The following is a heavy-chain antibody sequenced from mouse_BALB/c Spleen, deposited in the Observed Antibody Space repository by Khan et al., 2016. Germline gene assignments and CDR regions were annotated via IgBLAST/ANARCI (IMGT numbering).Heavy chain of an antibody. J-gene: IGHJ3*01. CDR3: ARVYYGNYAWFAY. D-gene: IGHD2-1*01. CDR2: IWAGGST. Sequence: QVQLKESGPGLVAPSQSLSITCTVSGFSLTSYGVHWVRQPPGKGLEWLGVIWAGGSTNYNSALMSRLSISKDNSKGQVFLKMNSLQTDDTAMYYCARVYYGNYAWFAYWGQGTLVTVAA. V-gene: IGHV2-9*02. CDR1: GFSLTSYG.